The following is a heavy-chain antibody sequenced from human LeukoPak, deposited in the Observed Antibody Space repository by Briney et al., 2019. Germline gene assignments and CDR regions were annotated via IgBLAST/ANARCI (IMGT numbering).Heavy chain of an antibody. V-gene: IGHV4-34*01. J-gene: IGHJ6*02. CDR1: GGSISSYY. D-gene: IGHD6-13*01. CDR2: INHSGST. CDR3: ARLPRIYSSSWYRNNYGMDV. Sequence: SETLSLTCTVSGGSISSYYWSWIRQPPGKGLEWIGEINHSGSTNYNPSLKSRVTISVDTSKNQFSLKLSSVTAADTAVYYCARLPRIYSSSWYRNNYGMDVWGQGTTVTVSS.